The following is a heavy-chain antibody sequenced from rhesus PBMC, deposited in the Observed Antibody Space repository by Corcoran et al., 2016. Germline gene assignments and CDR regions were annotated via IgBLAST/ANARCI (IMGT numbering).Heavy chain of an antibody. J-gene: IGHJ4*01. CDR1: GGSVSSSNW. Sequence: QVQLQESGPGLVKPSETLSLTSAVSGGSVSSSNWWSWLRQPQRTGREWLGYISGSSGITNYNPSLKSRVTSSTDTSKNQFSLKLSSVTAADTAVYYCARGPGMENTVTTWDYWGQGVLVTVSS. V-gene: IGHV4-65*01. CDR3: ARGPGMENTVTTWDY. D-gene: IGHD4-23*01. CDR2: ISGSSGIT.